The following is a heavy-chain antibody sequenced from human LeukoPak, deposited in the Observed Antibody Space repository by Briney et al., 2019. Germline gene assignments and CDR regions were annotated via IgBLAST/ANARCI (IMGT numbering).Heavy chain of an antibody. J-gene: IGHJ3*02. Sequence: GASVTVSCKASGYTFTTYGISWVRQAPGQGLEWMGWISPYDGNTKYAQKFQGRVTMTTDRSTSTAYMELRSLRSDDTAVYYCARTPHYCSGGSCYFDVFDIWGQGTMVTVSS. V-gene: IGHV1-18*01. D-gene: IGHD2-15*01. CDR2: ISPYDGNT. CDR3: ARTPHYCSGGSCYFDVFDI. CDR1: GYTFTTYG.